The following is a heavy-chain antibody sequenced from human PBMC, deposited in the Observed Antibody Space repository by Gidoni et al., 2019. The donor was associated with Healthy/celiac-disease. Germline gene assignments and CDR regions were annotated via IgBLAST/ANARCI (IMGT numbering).Heavy chain of an antibody. V-gene: IGHV3-33*01. CDR1: GFPFSSYG. D-gene: IGHD2-2*02. CDR3: ARDRWYCSSTSCYIDAFDI. J-gene: IGHJ3*02. Sequence: QVQLVESGGGVVQPGRSLRLSCAASGFPFSSYGIHWVRQAPGKGLEWVAVIWYDGSNKYYADSVKGRFTISRDNSKNTLYLQMNSLRAEDTAVYYCARDRWYCSSTSCYIDAFDIWGQGTMVTVSS. CDR2: IWYDGSNK.